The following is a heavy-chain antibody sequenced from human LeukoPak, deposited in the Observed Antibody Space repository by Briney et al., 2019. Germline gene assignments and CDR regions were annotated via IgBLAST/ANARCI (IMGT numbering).Heavy chain of an antibody. J-gene: IGHJ4*02. CDR3: AREGPYSSGWYGGLYFDY. V-gene: IGHV3-11*01. D-gene: IGHD6-19*01. Sequence: PGGSLRLSCAASGFTFSDYYMTWIRQAPGKGLEWVSYISSSGSTIYYADSVKGRFTISRDNAKNSLYLQMNSLRAEDTAVYYCAREGPYSSGWYGGLYFDYWGQGTLVTVSS. CDR1: GFTFSDYY. CDR2: ISSSGSTI.